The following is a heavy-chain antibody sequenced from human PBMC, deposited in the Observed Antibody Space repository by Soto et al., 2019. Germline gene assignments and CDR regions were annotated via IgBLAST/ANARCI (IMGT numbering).Heavy chain of an antibody. CDR1: GGTFSSSA. CDR3: ARERTERGKDV. J-gene: IGHJ6*02. Sequence: QVQLVQSGAEVNKPGSSVKVSCKASGGTFSSSAISWVRQAPGQGLEWMGAIIPVFGTAHYAQKFQGRVTITADKPTSTAYMELSRRRSEDTAVDYCARERTERGKDVWGQGTTVTVSS. CDR2: IIPVFGTA. V-gene: IGHV1-69*06.